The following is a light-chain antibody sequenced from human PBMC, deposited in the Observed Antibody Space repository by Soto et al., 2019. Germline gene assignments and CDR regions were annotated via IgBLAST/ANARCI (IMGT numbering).Light chain of an antibody. Sequence: DIVMTQSPATLSISTGERASLSCRASQSISTNLAWYQQKPGQAPRLLIYGASTRATGIPARFSGSGSGTEFTLTISSPQSEDFAVYYCQQYDKWPLTFGPGTKVDIK. CDR3: QQYDKWPLT. CDR1: QSISTN. V-gene: IGKV3-15*01. J-gene: IGKJ3*01. CDR2: GAS.